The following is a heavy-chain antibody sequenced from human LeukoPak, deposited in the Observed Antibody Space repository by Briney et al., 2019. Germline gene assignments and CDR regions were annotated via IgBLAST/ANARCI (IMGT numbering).Heavy chain of an antibody. D-gene: IGHD3-10*01. CDR3: ARDVANPYYYGSGSYYYYYYGMDV. CDR2: ISAYNGNT. Sequence: ASVKVSCTASGYTFTSYGISWVRQAPGQGLEWMGWISAYNGNTNYAQKLQGRVTMTTDTSTSTAYMELRSLRSDDTAVYYCARDVANPYYYGSGSYYYYYYGMDVWGQGTTVTVSS. CDR1: GYTFTSYG. J-gene: IGHJ6*02. V-gene: IGHV1-18*01.